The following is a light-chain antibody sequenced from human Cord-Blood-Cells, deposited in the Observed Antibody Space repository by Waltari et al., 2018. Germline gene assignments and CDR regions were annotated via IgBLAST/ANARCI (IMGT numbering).Light chain of an antibody. CDR2: GAS. CDR3: QQYGSSPPT. V-gene: IGKV3-20*01. CDR1: QSVSSSY. Sequence: EIVLTKSPGTLSLSPEERATLSCRPSQSVSSSYLAWHQQKPVQAPRLLIYGASSRATGIPDRFSGSGSGTDFTLTISRLEPEDFAVYYCQQYGSSPPTFGQGTKVEIK. J-gene: IGKJ1*01.